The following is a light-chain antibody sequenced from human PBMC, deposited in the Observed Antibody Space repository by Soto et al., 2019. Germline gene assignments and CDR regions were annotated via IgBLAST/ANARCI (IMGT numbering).Light chain of an antibody. J-gene: IGKJ3*01. CDR1: QSLSSSY. CDR2: GAS. Sequence: EIVLTQSPGTLSLSPGERAPLSCRASQSLSSSYLVWYQQKPGQAPRLLIYGASSRATGIPDRFSGSGSGTDFTLTISRLEPEDFAVYYCQHYGNTPPSVTFGPGTKVDIK. V-gene: IGKV3-20*01. CDR3: QHYGNTPPSVT.